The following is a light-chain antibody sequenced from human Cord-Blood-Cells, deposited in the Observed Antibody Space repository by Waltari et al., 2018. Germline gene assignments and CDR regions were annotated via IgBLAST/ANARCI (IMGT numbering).Light chain of an antibody. V-gene: IGLV2-23*01. CDR3: CSDAGSSTYV. CDR1: SSDVGCYNL. Sequence: QSALTQPASVSGSPGQSIPISCTGTSSDVGCYNLVSWYQQHPGKAPKLMIYEGSKRASGVSNLFSGSKSGNTASLTISGLQAEDEADYYCCSDAGSSTYVFGTGTKVTVL. J-gene: IGLJ1*01. CDR2: EGS.